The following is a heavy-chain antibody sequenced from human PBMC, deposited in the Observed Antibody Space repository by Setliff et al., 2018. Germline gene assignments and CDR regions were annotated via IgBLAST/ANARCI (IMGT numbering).Heavy chain of an antibody. D-gene: IGHD3-16*01. V-gene: IGHV4-31*03. Sequence: SETLSLTCSVSGDSIGRGGYYWSWVRQQPGKGLEWIASIYYSGSTYYNPSLKSRLRVSMDSSKNQFYLDLSSVTAADTAVYYCARDRRGGYGAINWFDPWGQGTLVTV. CDR2: IYYSGST. J-gene: IGHJ5*02. CDR1: GDSIGRGGYY. CDR3: ARDRRGGYGAINWFDP.